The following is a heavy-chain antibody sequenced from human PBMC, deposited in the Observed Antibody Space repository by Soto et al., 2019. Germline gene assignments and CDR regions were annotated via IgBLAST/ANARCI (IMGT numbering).Heavy chain of an antibody. D-gene: IGHD6-13*01. Sequence: GGSLRLSCAASGFTFSSYAMHWVRQAPGKGLEWVAVISYDGSNKYYADSVKGRFTISRDNSKNTLYLQMNSLRAEDTAVYYCARGLRDIIAAGADYWGQGTLVTVSS. V-gene: IGHV3-30-3*01. CDR1: GFTFSSYA. CDR3: ARGLRDIIAAGADY. CDR2: ISYDGSNK. J-gene: IGHJ4*02.